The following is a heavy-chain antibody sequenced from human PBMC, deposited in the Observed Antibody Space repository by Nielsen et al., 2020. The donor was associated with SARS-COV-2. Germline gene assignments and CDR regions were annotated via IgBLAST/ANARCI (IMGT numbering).Heavy chain of an antibody. CDR1: GGSFSGYY. V-gene: IGHV4-34*01. CDR3: ARLETGGQDY. CDR2: INHSGST. Sequence: SETLSLTCAVYGGSFSGYYWSWIRQPPGKGLEWIGEINHSGSTNYNPSLKSRVTISVDTSKNQFSLKLSSVTAADTAVYYCARLETGGQDYWGQGTLVTVSS. J-gene: IGHJ4*02. D-gene: IGHD1-26*01.